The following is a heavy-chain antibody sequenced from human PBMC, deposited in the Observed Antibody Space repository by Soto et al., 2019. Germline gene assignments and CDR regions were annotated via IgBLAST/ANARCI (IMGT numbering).Heavy chain of an antibody. CDR3: ARHRRRGVGYYYYMDV. J-gene: IGHJ6*03. Sequence: GGSLRLSCAASGFTFSGPAIHWVRQASGKGLEWVGRIRGKTNSYATAYSASVKGRFIISRDDSKNMAYLQMNSLKTAADTAVYYCARHRRRGVGYYYYMDVWGKGTTVTVSS. CDR2: IRGKTNSYAT. D-gene: IGHD1-26*01. CDR1: GFTFSGPA. V-gene: IGHV3-73*01.